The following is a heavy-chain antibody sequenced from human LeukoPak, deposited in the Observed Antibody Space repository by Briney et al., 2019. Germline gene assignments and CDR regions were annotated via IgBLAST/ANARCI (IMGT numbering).Heavy chain of an antibody. CDR3: ARGYCSGGSCYSGY. CDR1: VYTFSSYG. CDR2: ISAYNGNT. D-gene: IGHD2-15*01. Sequence: ASVKVSCTASVYTFSSYGICWVRHAPRQGLEWMGWISAYNGNTNYAQKLQGRVTMTTDTSTSTAYMELRSLRSDDTAVYYCARGYCSGGSCYSGYWGQGTLVTVSS. J-gene: IGHJ4*02. V-gene: IGHV1-18*01.